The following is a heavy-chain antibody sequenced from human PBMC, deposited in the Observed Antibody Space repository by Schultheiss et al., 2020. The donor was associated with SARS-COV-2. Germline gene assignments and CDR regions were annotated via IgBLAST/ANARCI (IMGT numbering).Heavy chain of an antibody. CDR2: IYHSGST. Sequence: SETLSLTCTVSGGSISSGYYWGWIRQPPGKGLEWIGSIYHSGSTYYNPSLKSRVTMSVDTSKNQFSLKLSSVTAADTAVYYCARHLDDYGDYNNWFDPWGQGTLVTVSS. V-gene: IGHV4-38-2*02. J-gene: IGHJ5*02. D-gene: IGHD4-17*01. CDR3: ARHLDDYGDYNNWFDP. CDR1: GGSISSGYY.